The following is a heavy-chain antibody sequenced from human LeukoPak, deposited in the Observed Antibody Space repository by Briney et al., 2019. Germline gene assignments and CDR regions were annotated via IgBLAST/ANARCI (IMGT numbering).Heavy chain of an antibody. CDR1: GFTFSSFA. J-gene: IGHJ4*02. CDR3: ARDLGASGSFDY. V-gene: IGHV3-7*04. D-gene: IGHD1-26*01. CDR2: IKKDGSEQ. Sequence: GGSLRLSCEASGFTFSSFAMTWVRQAPGKGLEWVASIKKDGSEQYYVDSVKGRFTISRDNAKDSVYLQMNSLRAEDTAVYYCARDLGASGSFDYWGQGALVTVSS.